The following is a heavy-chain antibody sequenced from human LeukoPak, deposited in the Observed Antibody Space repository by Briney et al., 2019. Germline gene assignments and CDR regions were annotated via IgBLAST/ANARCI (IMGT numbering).Heavy chain of an antibody. CDR2: YTAGDT. J-gene: IGHJ6*02. CDR1: GFTFSNYD. CDR3: ARGIGGRSGCNKGLNVWDV. V-gene: IGHV3-13*01. D-gene: IGHD6-25*01. Sequence: GGSLRLSCAASGFTFSNYDMHWVRQATGKGLEWVSAYTAGDTHYSGSVKGRFATSRENAKNSFYLQMNNLRAGDTADCARGIGGRSGCNKGLNVWDVWGQGTPFTVSS.